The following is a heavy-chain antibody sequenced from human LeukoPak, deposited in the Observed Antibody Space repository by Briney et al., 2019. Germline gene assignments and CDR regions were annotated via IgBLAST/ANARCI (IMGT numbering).Heavy chain of an antibody. CDR3: ARDRYYYDSSGYLRFDY. V-gene: IGHV4-39*07. CDR2: IYYSGST. CDR1: GGSISSSSYY. D-gene: IGHD3-22*01. Sequence: SETLSLTCTVSGGSISSSSYYWGWIRQPPGKGLEWIGSIYYSGSTYYNPSLKSRVTISVDTSKNQFSLKLSSVTAADTAVYYCARDRYYYDSSGYLRFDYWGQGTLVTDSS. J-gene: IGHJ4*02.